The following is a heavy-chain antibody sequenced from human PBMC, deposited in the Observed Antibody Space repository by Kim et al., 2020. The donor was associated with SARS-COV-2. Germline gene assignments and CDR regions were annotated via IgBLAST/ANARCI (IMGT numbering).Heavy chain of an antibody. CDR1: GFTFSDSA. Sequence: GGSLRLSCAASGFTFSDSAIHWVRQASGKGLEWVGRIRDKAKRFATAYAASVQGRFTISRDDSKNTAYLQMNSLNTEDSAVYYCARLVGPTGYYGLDVWG. J-gene: IGHJ6*01. CDR2: IRDKAKRFAT. CDR3: ARLVGPTGYYGLDV. V-gene: IGHV3-73*01. D-gene: IGHD1-26*01.